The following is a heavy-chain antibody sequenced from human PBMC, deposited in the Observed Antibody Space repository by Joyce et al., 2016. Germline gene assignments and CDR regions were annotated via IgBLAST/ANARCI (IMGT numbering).Heavy chain of an antibody. CDR2: IYSGGST. CDR3: ASQYQHRYYYYGMDV. CDR1: GFTVSGNY. Sequence: EVQLVESGGGLIQPGGSLRLSCATSGFTVSGNYMSWVRQAPGKGLEWVSCIYSGGSTYYADSVKGRFTISRDNSKNTLDLQMNSLRAEDTAVYYCASQYQHRYYYYGMDVWGQGTTVTVSS. J-gene: IGHJ6*02. V-gene: IGHV3-53*01. D-gene: IGHD3-3*02.